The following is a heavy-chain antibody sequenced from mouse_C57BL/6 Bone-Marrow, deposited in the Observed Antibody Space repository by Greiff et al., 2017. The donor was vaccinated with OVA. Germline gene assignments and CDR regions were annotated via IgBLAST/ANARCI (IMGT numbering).Heavy chain of an antibody. J-gene: IGHJ4*01. D-gene: IGHD2-4*01. Sequence: DVKLVESGGGLVKPGGSLKLSCAASGFTFSDYGMHWVRQAPEKGLEWVAYISSGSSTIYYADTVKGRFTISRDNAKNTLFLQMTSPRSEDTAMYYCARQDYDLYAMDYWGQGTSVTVSS. CDR3: ARQDYDLYAMDY. CDR1: GFTFSDYG. V-gene: IGHV5-17*01. CDR2: ISSGSSTI.